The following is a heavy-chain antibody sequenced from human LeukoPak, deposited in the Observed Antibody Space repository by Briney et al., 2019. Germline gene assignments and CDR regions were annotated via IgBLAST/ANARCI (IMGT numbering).Heavy chain of an antibody. Sequence: GGSLRLSCAASGFTFSSHAMHWVRQAPGKGLEWVAVIAYDGSSEYYADSVKGRFTISRDNSKKTLYLQMNSLRAEDTAVYYCAKDRDIAVAGTDDAFDIWGQGTMVTVSS. J-gene: IGHJ3*02. CDR1: GFTFSSHA. V-gene: IGHV3-30*18. CDR2: IAYDGSSE. D-gene: IGHD6-13*01. CDR3: AKDRDIAVAGTDDAFDI.